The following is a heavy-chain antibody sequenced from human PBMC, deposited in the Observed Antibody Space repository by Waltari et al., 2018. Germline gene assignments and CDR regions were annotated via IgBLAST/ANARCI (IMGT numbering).Heavy chain of an antibody. Sequence: EVQLVESGGGLVQPGGSLRLSCAASGFTSSHCSMTWVRQAPGKGVECVSYSYSTCITIYYEDSVKGRFTISRDNAQNSLYLQMNSLRADDTAVYYCARGYRKAFDIWGQGTMVTVSS. D-gene: IGHD5-12*01. CDR2: SYSTCITI. V-gene: IGHV3-48*04. CDR3: ARGYRKAFDI. J-gene: IGHJ3*02. CDR1: GFTSSHCS.